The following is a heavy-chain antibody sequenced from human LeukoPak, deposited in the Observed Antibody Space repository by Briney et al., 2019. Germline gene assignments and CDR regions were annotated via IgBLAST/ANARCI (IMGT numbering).Heavy chain of an antibody. CDR1: GYTFTNYA. CDR2: ISAYNGNT. V-gene: IGHV1-18*01. J-gene: IGHJ5*02. CDR3: ARTYYDILTGYFWFDP. Sequence: ASVKVSCKASGYTFTNYAINWVRQAPGQGLEWMGWISAYNGNTNYAQKLQGRVTMTTDTSTSTAYMELRSLRSDDTAVYYCARTYYDILTGYFWFDPWGQGTLVTVSS. D-gene: IGHD3-9*01.